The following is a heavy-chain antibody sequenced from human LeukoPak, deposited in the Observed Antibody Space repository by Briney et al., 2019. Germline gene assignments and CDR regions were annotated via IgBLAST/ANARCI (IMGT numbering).Heavy chain of an antibody. CDR2: SSHDGQKT. CDR1: GSTFSSYG. CDR3: AKVTTLVMCEFDS. V-gene: IGHV3-30*18. J-gene: IGHJ3*01. Sequence: GRSLRLACAAPGSTFSSYGMHWVRQAPGKGLEWVAGSSHDGQKTSYADSVRGRFIISRDNSRNTLSLQMDSLRVEDTALYHCAKVTTLVMCEFDSWGQGTMAMVSS. D-gene: IGHD4-17*01.